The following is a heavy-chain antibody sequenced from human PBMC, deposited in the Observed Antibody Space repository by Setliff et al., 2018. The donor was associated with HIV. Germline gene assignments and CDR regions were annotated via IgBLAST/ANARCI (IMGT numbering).Heavy chain of an antibody. Sequence: TSETLSLTCDVSGFSISSRYYWGWIRQSPGKGLEWIGNIYHTGSSYYNPSLNDRATISLDTSKNQFSLKLNSVTAEHTAVYYCARDVLDLVISVYGFWGQGIPVTVSS. CDR1: GFSISSRYY. CDR2: IYHTGSS. CDR3: ARDVLDLVISVYGF. D-gene: IGHD3-22*01. J-gene: IGHJ4*02. V-gene: IGHV4-38-2*02.